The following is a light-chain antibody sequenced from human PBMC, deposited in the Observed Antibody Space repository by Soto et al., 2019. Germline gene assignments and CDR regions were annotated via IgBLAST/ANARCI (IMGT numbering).Light chain of an antibody. V-gene: IGLV1-40*01. CDR3: QSYDNSLSGWV. J-gene: IGLJ3*02. CDR1: NTNIGAGYD. Sequence: QSVLTQPPSVSGAPGQRVTISCAGSNTNIGAGYDVHWYQQVPGTAPKFLISNNINRPSGVPDRFSGSKSGTSASLAITGIQAEDEADYYCQSYDNSLSGWVFGGGTKLTVL. CDR2: NNI.